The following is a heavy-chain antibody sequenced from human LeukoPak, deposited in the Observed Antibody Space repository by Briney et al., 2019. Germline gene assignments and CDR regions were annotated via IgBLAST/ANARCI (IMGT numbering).Heavy chain of an antibody. D-gene: IGHD6-13*01. CDR3: ARVTAAGREEYYFDY. CDR1: GYTFTSYG. Sequence: ASVKVSYKASGYTFTSYGISWVRQAPGQGLEWMGWISAYNGNTNYAQKLQGRVTMTTDTSTSTAYMELRSLRSDDTAVYYCARVTAAGREEYYFDYWGQGTLVTVSS. CDR2: ISAYNGNT. J-gene: IGHJ4*02. V-gene: IGHV1-18*04.